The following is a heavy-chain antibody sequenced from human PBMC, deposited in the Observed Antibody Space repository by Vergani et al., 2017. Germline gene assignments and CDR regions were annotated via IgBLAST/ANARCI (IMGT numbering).Heavy chain of an antibody. Sequence: QVQLQESGPGLVKPSETLSLTCTVSGGSISSYYWSWIRQPPGQGLEWIGYIYYSGSTNSNPSLKSLVTISVDTSKNQFSLKLSSVTAADTAVYYCARGLEGYSSSWPFDYWGQGTLVTVSS. CDR1: GGSISSYY. CDR3: ARGLEGYSSSWPFDY. CDR2: IYYSGST. D-gene: IGHD6-13*01. J-gene: IGHJ4*02. V-gene: IGHV4-59*01.